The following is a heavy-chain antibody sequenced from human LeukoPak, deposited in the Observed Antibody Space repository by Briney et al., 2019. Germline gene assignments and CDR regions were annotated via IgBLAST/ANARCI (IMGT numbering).Heavy chain of an antibody. CDR3: AKGHYYDSSGYSYYYYYGMDV. Sequence: GGSLRLSCAASGFTFSSYAMSWVRQAPGKGLEWVSAISGSGGSTYYADSVKGRLTISRDNSKNTLYLQMNSLRAEDTAVYYCAKGHYYDSSGYSYYYYYGMDVWGQGTTVTVSS. CDR2: ISGSGGST. V-gene: IGHV3-23*01. J-gene: IGHJ6*02. CDR1: GFTFSSYA. D-gene: IGHD3-22*01.